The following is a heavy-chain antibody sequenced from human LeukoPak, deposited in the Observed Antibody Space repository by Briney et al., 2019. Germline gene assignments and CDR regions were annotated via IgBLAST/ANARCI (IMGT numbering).Heavy chain of an antibody. V-gene: IGHV4-59*12. Sequence: SETLSLTCTVSGGSISSYYWSWIRQPPGKGLEWIGYIYYSGSTNYNPSLKSRVTISVDTSKNQFSLQLNSVTPEDTAVYYCAREGGYVQKAFDIWGQGTMVTVSS. CDR3: AREGGYVQKAFDI. CDR2: IYYSGST. J-gene: IGHJ3*02. CDR1: GGSISSYY. D-gene: IGHD5-12*01.